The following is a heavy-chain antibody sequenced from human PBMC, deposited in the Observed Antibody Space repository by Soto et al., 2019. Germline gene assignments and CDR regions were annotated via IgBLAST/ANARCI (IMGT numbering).Heavy chain of an antibody. Sequence: PSETLSLTCTVSGGSIRSYYLSWIRQPPGKPLEWIGYVNYTGSANYNASLKSRVTISIDTSKNQFSLRLSSVTAADTAVYYCAKSGPKGYYFEYWGQGTVVTVSS. V-gene: IGHV4-59*12. J-gene: IGHJ4*02. D-gene: IGHD3-3*01. CDR3: AKSGPKGYYFEY. CDR2: VNYTGSA. CDR1: GGSIRSYY.